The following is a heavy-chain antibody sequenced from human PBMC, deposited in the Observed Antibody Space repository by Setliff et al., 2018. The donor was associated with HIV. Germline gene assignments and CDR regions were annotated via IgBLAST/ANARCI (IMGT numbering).Heavy chain of an antibody. J-gene: IGHJ3*02. CDR2: ISSNGGST. CDR3: ARGPSITMTNDAFDI. CDR1: GFTFSSYA. Sequence: PGGSLRLSCAASGFTFSSYAMHWVRQAPGKGLEYVSAISSNGGSTYYADSVKGRFTISRDNSKNTLYLQMGSLRAEDMAVYYCARGPSITMTNDAFDIWGQGTMVTVSS. V-gene: IGHV3-64*02. D-gene: IGHD3-22*01.